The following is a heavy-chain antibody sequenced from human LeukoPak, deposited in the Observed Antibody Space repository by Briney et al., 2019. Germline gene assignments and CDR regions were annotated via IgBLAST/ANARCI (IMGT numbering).Heavy chain of an antibody. V-gene: IGHV4-4*09. J-gene: IGHJ3*02. D-gene: IGHD1-1*01. CDR1: GGSISSYY. CDR2: IYTSGST. Sequence: SETLSLTCTVSGGSISSYYWSWIRQPPGKGLEWIGYIYTSGSTNYNPSLKSRVTISVDTSKNQFSLKLSSVTAADTAVYYCARFWNGSDAFDIWGQGTMVTVSS. CDR3: ARFWNGSDAFDI.